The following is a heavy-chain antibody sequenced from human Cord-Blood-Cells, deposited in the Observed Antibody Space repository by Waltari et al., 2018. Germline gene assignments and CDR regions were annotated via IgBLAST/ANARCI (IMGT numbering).Heavy chain of an antibody. J-gene: IGHJ4*02. D-gene: IGHD3-16*01. V-gene: IGHV4-34*01. Sequence: QVQLQQWGAGLLKPSETLSLTCAVYGGSFSGYYWSWIRQPPGKGLEWIGEINHGGGTNYNPSLKGRVTISVDTSKNQFSLKLGSVTAADTAVYYCAIRPGVGAFDYWGQGTLVTVSS. CDR1: GGSFSGYY. CDR3: AIRPGVGAFDY. CDR2: INHGGGT.